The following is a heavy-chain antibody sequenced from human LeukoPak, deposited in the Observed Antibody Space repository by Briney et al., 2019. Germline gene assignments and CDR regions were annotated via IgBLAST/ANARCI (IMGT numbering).Heavy chain of an antibody. D-gene: IGHD1-26*01. Sequence: SETLSLTCTVSGGSISSYYWSWIRQPAGKGLEWIGRIYTSGSTNYNPSLKSRVTMSVDTSKNQFSLKLSSVTAADTAVYYCARIVSGSYYSIDYFDYWGQGTLVTVSS. CDR3: ARIVSGSYYSIDYFDY. V-gene: IGHV4-4*07. CDR1: GGSISSYY. CDR2: IYTSGST. J-gene: IGHJ4*02.